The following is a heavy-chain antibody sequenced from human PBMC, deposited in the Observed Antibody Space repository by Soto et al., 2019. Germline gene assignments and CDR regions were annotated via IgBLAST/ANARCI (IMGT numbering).Heavy chain of an antibody. V-gene: IGHV3-11*06. J-gene: IGHJ4*02. Sequence: VGSLRLSCAASGFTFSDYYMSWIRQAPGKGLEWVSYISSSSSYTNYADSVKGRFTISRDNAKNSLYLQMNSLRAEDTAVYYCARDRRYSSGWQVFDYWGQGTLVTVSS. CDR2: ISSSSSYT. D-gene: IGHD6-19*01. CDR3: ARDRRYSSGWQVFDY. CDR1: GFTFSDYY.